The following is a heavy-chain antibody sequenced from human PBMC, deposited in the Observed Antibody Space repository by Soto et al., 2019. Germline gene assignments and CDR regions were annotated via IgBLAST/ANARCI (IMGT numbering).Heavy chain of an antibody. J-gene: IGHJ6*02. CDR3: ARDLAEDYDFWSGYLMDV. CDR2: VSSNGLGT. D-gene: IGHD3-3*01. CDR1: GFTFSSHS. V-gene: IGHV3-23*01. Sequence: PVGSLRLSCAASGFTFSSHSMSWVRQAPGKGLEWVSSVSSNGLGTYYADSVKGRFTISRDDSKNTLYLQMNSLRAEDTAIYYCARDLAEDYDFWSGYLMDVWGQGTTVTVSS.